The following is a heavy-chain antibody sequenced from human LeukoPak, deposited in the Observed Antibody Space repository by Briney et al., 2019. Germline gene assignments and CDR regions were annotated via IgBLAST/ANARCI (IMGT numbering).Heavy chain of an antibody. CDR1: GGSISSYY. J-gene: IGHJ4*02. CDR3: ARSGYSGHDFNY. D-gene: IGHD5-12*01. V-gene: IGHV4-59*01. CDR2: IYHSGST. Sequence: SETLSLTCTVSGGSISSYYWSWFRQPPGKGLEWIGYIYHSGSTNYNPSLKSRVTISVDTSKNQFSLNLNSVTAADTAVYHCARSGYSGHDFNYWGQGTLVTVSS.